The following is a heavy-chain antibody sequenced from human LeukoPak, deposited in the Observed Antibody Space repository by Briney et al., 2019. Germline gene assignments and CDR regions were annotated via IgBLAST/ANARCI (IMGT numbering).Heavy chain of an antibody. Sequence: PSETLSLTCTVSGGSISSYYWSWIRQPPGKGLEWIGEINHNGSANYNPSLKSRVTISVDTSNNQFSLKLSSVTAADTAVYYCARGQVVRDYWGQGTLVTVSS. CDR1: GGSISSYY. CDR3: ARGQVVRDY. V-gene: IGHV4-34*01. CDR2: INHNGSA. J-gene: IGHJ4*02. D-gene: IGHD2-15*01.